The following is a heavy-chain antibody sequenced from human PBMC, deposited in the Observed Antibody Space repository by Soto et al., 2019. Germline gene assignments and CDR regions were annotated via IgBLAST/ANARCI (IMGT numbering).Heavy chain of an antibody. J-gene: IGHJ4*02. Sequence: SETLSLTCTVSGGSISSYYWSWIRQPPGKGLEWIGYIYYSGSTNYNPSLKSRVTISADTSKNQFSLKLSSVTAADTAVYYCARAVAVPADFDYWGQGTLVTVS. CDR3: ARAVAVPADFDY. V-gene: IGHV4-59*08. D-gene: IGHD6-19*01. CDR1: GGSISSYY. CDR2: IYYSGST.